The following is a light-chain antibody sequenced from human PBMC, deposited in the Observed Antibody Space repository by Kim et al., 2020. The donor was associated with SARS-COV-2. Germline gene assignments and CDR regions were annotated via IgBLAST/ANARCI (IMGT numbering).Light chain of an antibody. V-gene: IGKV4-1*01. J-gene: IGKJ2*01. CDR2: WAS. CDR3: QQYYSTPYT. Sequence: RPTINSKSSQSVLYSSNNQNYLAWYQQKPGQPPKLLIYWASTREYGVPDRFSGSGSGTDFTLTISSLQAEDVAVYYCQQYYSTPYTFGQGTKLEI. CDR1: QSVLYSSNNQNY.